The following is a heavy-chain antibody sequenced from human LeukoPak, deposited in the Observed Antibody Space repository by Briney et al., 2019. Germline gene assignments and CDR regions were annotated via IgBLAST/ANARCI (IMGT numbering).Heavy chain of an antibody. CDR1: GGTFSSYA. CDR3: AREQNGILTGYPIGSYYYGMDV. J-gene: IGHJ6*02. D-gene: IGHD3-9*01. V-gene: IGHV1-69*13. CDR2: IIPIFGTA. Sequence: SVKVSCKASGGTFSSYAISWVRQAPGQGLEWMGGIIPIFGTANYAQKFQGRVTITADESTSTAYMELSSLRSEDTAVYYCAREQNGILTGYPIGSYYYGMDVWGQGTTVTVSS.